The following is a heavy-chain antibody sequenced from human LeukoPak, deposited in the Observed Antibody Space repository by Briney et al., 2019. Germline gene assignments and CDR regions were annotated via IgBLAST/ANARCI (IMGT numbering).Heavy chain of an antibody. J-gene: IGHJ6*02. CDR2: ISSSGNTI. Sequence: GGSLRLSCAASGFTFSTYSMNWVRQAPGKGLEWVSYISSSGNTIYHADSVKGRFTISRDNAKNSLYLQMNSLRAEDTAVYYCARDKFGAAPRGMDVWGQGTTVTVSS. V-gene: IGHV3-48*01. CDR3: ARDKFGAAPRGMDV. D-gene: IGHD3-16*01. CDR1: GFTFSTYS.